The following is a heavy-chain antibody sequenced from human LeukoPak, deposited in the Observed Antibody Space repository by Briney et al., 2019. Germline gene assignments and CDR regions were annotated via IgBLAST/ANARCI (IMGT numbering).Heavy chain of an antibody. CDR1: GFIFSNYW. V-gene: IGHV3-74*01. D-gene: IGHD4-23*01. CDR3: AREAGGFDI. J-gene: IGHJ3*02. CDR2: INSDGSST. Sequence: PGGSLRLXCAASGFIFSNYWMHWDRQAPGKGLVWVSRINSDGSSTIYADSVKGRFTISRDNAKNTLYLQMNSLRAEDTAVYYCAREAGGFDIWGQGTMVTVSS.